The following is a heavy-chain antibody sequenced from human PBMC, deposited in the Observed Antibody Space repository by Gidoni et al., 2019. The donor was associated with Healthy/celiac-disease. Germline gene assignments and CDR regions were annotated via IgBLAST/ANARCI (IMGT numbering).Heavy chain of an antibody. CDR3: ARGRRHTYSVLRFLEWPFDP. CDR1: GGTFSSYA. D-gene: IGHD3-3*01. V-gene: IGHV1-69*01. Sequence: QVQLVQSGAEVKKPVSSVKVSCKASGGTFSSYAISWVLQAPGQGLEWMGGIIPIFGTANYAQKFQGRVTITADESTSTAYMELSSLRSEDTAVYYCARGRRHTYSVLRFLEWPFDPWGQGTLVTVSS. J-gene: IGHJ5*02. CDR2: IIPIFGTA.